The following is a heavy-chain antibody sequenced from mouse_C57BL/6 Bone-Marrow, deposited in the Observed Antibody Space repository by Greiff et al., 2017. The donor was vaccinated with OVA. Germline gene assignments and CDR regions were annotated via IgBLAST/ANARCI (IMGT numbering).Heavy chain of an antibody. J-gene: IGHJ3*01. CDR2: IHPNSGST. D-gene: IGHD1-1*01. Sequence: QVQLQQPGAELVKPGASVKLSCKASGYTFTSYWMHWVKQRPGQGLEWIGMIHPNSGSTNYNEKFKSKATLTVDKSSSTAYMQLSSLTSEDSAVYCDTRCETTVAPFAYWGQGTLVTVSA. V-gene: IGHV1-64*01. CDR3: TRCETTVAPFAY. CDR1: GYTFTSYW.